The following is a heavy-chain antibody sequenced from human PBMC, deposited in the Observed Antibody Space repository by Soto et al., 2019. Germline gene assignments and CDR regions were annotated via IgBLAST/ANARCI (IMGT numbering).Heavy chain of an antibody. CDR2: ISYDGSNK. CDR3: AKDINSPSRGEFLYYYYGMDV. Sequence: QVQLVESGGGVVQPGRSLRLSCAASGFTFSSYGMHWVRQAPGKGLEWVAVISYDGSNKYYADSVKGRFTISRDNSKNTLYLQMNSLRAEDTAVYYCAKDINSPSRGEFLYYYYGMDVWGQGTTVTVSS. J-gene: IGHJ6*02. D-gene: IGHD3-10*01. V-gene: IGHV3-30*18. CDR1: GFTFSSYG.